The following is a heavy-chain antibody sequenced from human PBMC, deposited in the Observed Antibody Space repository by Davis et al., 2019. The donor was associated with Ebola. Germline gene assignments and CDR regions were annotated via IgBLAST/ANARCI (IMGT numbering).Heavy chain of an antibody. CDR1: GGSISSHY. Sequence: SETLSLTCTVSGGSISSHYWSWIRQSPGKGLEWIGYMYYSGSTNYNPSLKSRVTISVDTSKNQFSLKLSSVTAVDTAVYYCARGDSGYDFYDHWGQGTLVTVSS. CDR2: MYYSGST. D-gene: IGHD5-12*01. V-gene: IGHV4-59*11. CDR3: ARGDSGYDFYDH. J-gene: IGHJ4*02.